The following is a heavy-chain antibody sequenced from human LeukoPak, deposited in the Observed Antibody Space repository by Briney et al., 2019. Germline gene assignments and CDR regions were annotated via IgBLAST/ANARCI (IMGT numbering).Heavy chain of an antibody. CDR2: IYGSGST. D-gene: IGHD4-17*01. V-gene: IGHV4-4*07. J-gene: IGHJ5*02. CDR3: GGDSRTTGEVKIDP. Sequence: SETLSLTCTVSGGSISRYYWSWIRQPAGKGLQWIGRIYGSGSTTYNPALKSRLTMSVDTSKNQFSLKLSSMTAADTAIDYCGGDSRTTGEVKIDPCGERVPVTVSS. CDR1: GGSISRYY.